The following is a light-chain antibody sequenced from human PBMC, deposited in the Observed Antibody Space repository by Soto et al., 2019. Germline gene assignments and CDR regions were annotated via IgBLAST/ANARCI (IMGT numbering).Light chain of an antibody. CDR1: QVITNF. V-gene: IGKV1-27*01. Sequence: IQMTQAPSSLSASVGDRVTITCRASQVITNFLAWYQQKPGKVPRLLIYSASTLQSGVPSRFSGSGSGTDFTLTISSLQPEDVGTYYCQKYNSAPLTFGGGTQVDIK. CDR3: QKYNSAPLT. J-gene: IGKJ4*01. CDR2: SAS.